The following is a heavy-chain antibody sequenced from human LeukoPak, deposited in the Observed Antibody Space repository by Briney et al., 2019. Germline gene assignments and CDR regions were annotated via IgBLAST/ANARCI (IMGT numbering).Heavy chain of an antibody. Sequence: GRSLRLSCAASGFSFSNYVMYWVRQAPRKGLEWVAVISYDGNNKYYADSVKGRFTISRDNSKNTLYLQMSSLRGEDTAVYYCAKGLQVAEPPDYWGQGIMVTVPS. V-gene: IGHV3-30*18. CDR3: AKGLQVAEPPDY. CDR2: ISYDGNNK. J-gene: IGHJ4*02. D-gene: IGHD2-15*01. CDR1: GFSFSNYV.